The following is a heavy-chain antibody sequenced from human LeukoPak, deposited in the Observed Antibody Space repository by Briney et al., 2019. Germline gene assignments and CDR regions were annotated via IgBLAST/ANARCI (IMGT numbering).Heavy chain of an antibody. CDR1: GGSISTYNW. CDR2: IFYCGSI. Sequence: SGTLSLTCAVSGGSISTYNWWSWVRQPPGKGLEWIGEIFYCGSINYNPSLKSRVTLSLDKSKNQFPLQLSSVTAADTAMYYCAKTHSHFPPYFDYWGQGTLVIVSS. V-gene: IGHV4-4*02. D-gene: IGHD4-11*01. J-gene: IGHJ4*02. CDR3: AKTHSHFPPYFDY.